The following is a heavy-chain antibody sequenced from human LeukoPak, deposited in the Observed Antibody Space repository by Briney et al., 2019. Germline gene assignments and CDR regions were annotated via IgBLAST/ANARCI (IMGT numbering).Heavy chain of an antibody. Sequence: KAGESLKISCKGSGYSFTSYWIGWVRQMPGKGLEWMGTIYPGDSDTRYSPSFQGQVTISADKSISTAYLQWSSLKASDISMYYCARQGPGYYYYMDVWGKGTTVTISS. D-gene: IGHD1-14*01. CDR3: ARQGPGYYYYMDV. J-gene: IGHJ6*03. CDR2: IYPGDSDT. V-gene: IGHV5-51*01. CDR1: GYSFTSYW.